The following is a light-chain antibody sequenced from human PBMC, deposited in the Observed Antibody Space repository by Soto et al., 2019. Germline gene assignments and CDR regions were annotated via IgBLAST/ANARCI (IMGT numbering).Light chain of an antibody. CDR1: ENVRTF. CDR2: GAS. Sequence: EVVLTQSPATLSLSPGERATLSCRASENVRTFVDWYQQKPGQAPRLFIYGASNRATGIPARFSGSASGTDFTLTINRLEPEDFAVYYCQLYGISPHFGQGTRLEIK. J-gene: IGKJ5*01. CDR3: QLYGISPH. V-gene: IGKV3-11*01.